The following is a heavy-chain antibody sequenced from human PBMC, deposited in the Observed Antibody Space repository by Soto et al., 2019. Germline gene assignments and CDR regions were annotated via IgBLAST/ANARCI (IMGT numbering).Heavy chain of an antibody. V-gene: IGHV3-23*01. CDR1: GFTFSSSA. CDR2: VSGSGGTT. CDR3: ARCTVDTIVTSGWCHYRDP. D-gene: IGHD6-19*01. J-gene: IGHJ5*02. Sequence: EVQLLDSGGGLVQPGGSLRLSCAASGFTFSSSAMSWVRQAPGKGLEWVSAVSGSGGTTYYADSVRGRFTISRDNSKNTLYLQMNSLRAEDTAIYFCARCTVDTIVTSGWCHYRDPWGQGTLVTVSP.